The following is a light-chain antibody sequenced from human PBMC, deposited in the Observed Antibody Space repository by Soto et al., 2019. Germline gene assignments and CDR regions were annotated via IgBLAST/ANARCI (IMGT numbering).Light chain of an antibody. CDR1: QSISSW. V-gene: IGKV1-5*01. CDR2: DAS. CDR3: QQYSTYSGP. J-gene: IGKJ1*01. Sequence: DIQMTQSPSTLSASVGDRITITCRASQSISSWLAWYQQKPGKAPKVLIYDASRLESGVPSRFSGSASGTEFTLTISSLQPDDFAAYYCQQYSTYSGPFGQGTKVEIK.